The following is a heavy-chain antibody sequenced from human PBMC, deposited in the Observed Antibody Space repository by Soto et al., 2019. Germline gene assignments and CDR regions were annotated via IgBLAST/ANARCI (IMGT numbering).Heavy chain of an antibody. V-gene: IGHV4-31*03. D-gene: IGHD4-17*01. CDR1: GGSISSGGYY. CDR2: IYYSGST. CDR3: ARVPPRGDYDSSLAHFDY. Sequence: SETLSLTCIVSGGSISSGGYYWSWIRQHPGKGLEWIGYIYYSGSTYYNPSLKSRVTISVDTSKNQFSLKLSSVTAADTAVYYCARVPPRGDYDSSLAHFDYWGQGTLVTVPQ. J-gene: IGHJ4*02.